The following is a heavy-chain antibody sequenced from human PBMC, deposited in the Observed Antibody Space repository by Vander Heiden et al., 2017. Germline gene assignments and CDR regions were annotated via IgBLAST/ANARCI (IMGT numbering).Heavy chain of an antibody. CDR2: IFSNDEK. V-gene: IGHV2-26*01. CDR3: ARTSGYSYGYLNDY. CDR1: GFSLSNARMG. D-gene: IGHD5-18*01. J-gene: IGHJ4*02. Sequence: QVTLKESGPVLVKPRETLKLTCTVSGFSLSNARMGVSSIRQPPGKALEWLAQIFSNDEKSYSTSLKSRLTISKDTSKSQVVLTMTNMDPVDTATYYCARTSGYSYGYLNDYWGQGTLVTVSS.